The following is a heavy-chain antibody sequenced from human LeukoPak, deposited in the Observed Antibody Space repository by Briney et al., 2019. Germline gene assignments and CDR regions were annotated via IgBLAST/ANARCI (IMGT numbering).Heavy chain of an antibody. Sequence: GGSLRLSCAASGFTFSDYNMRWIRQAPGKGLEWVSSISRSGSTKYYADSVKGRFTISRDNAKNSLFLQMNSLRAEDTAVYYCARYATVAAHRDFDYWGQGTLVTVSS. V-gene: IGHV3-11*04. CDR3: ARYATVAAHRDFDY. D-gene: IGHD6-19*01. CDR1: GFTFSDYN. J-gene: IGHJ4*02. CDR2: ISRSGSTK.